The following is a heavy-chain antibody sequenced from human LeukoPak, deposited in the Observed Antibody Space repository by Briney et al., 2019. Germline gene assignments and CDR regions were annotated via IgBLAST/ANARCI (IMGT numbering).Heavy chain of an antibody. CDR2: IKEDGGEE. J-gene: IGHJ4*02. Sequence: GGSLRLSCAASGFTFSRDWMTWVRQAPRKGLGCVANIKEDGGEEYYVDSVKGRFTISRDNAKNSLYLQMNSLRVEDTAVYYCARDHPMAVAGLIDYWGQGTLVTVST. D-gene: IGHD6-19*01. CDR3: ARDHPMAVAGLIDY. V-gene: IGHV3-7*01. CDR1: GFTFSRDW.